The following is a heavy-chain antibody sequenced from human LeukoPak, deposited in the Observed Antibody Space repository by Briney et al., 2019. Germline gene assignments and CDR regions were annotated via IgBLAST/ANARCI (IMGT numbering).Heavy chain of an antibody. J-gene: IGHJ6*02. Sequence: PGGSLRLSCAASGFTFSSYAMHWVRQAPGKGLEWVADISYDGSNKYYADSVKGRFTISRDNSKNKLYLQMNSLRAEDTAVYYCVLGYYGSGSYYNARWGYGMDVWGQGTTVTVSS. CDR3: VLGYYGSGSYYNARWGYGMDV. V-gene: IGHV3-30-3*01. CDR1: GFTFSSYA. CDR2: ISYDGSNK. D-gene: IGHD3-10*01.